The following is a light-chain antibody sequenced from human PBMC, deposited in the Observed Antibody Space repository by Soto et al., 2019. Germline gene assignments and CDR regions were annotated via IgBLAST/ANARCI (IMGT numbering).Light chain of an antibody. CDR1: GSDVGGYDY. V-gene: IGLV2-14*01. CDR2: EVT. Sequence: QSVLTQPASVSGSPGQSMTISCTGTGSDVGGYDYVSWYQHHPGKAPKVMIYEVTNRPSGVSNRFSGSKSGNTASLTISGLLAEDEADYYCSSYTSSSTYVFGTGTKVTAL. J-gene: IGLJ1*01. CDR3: SSYTSSSTYV.